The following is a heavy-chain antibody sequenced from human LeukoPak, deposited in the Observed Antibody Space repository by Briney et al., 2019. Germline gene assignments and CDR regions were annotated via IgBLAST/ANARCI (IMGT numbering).Heavy chain of an antibody. CDR2: INPNSGGT. CDR3: ARHPGKVTNDWYFDL. CDR1: GYTFTGYY. J-gene: IGHJ2*01. D-gene: IGHD2-8*01. V-gene: IGHV1-2*02. Sequence: APVKVSCKASGYTFTGYYMHWVRQAPREGLEWMGWINPNSGGTNYAQKFQGRVTMTRDTSITTAYMELSRLSSDDTAVYYCARHPGKVTNDWYFDLWGRGTLVTVSS.